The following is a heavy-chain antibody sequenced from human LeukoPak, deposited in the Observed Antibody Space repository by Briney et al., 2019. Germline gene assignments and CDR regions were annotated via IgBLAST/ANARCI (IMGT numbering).Heavy chain of an antibody. Sequence: SETLSLTCTVSGDSISSYYWTWIRQPPGKGLEWIGYIYYSGSTYYNPSLKSRVTISVDTSKNQFSLKLSSVTAADTAVYYCARDPPDYGALSWGQGTLVTVSS. CDR1: GDSISSYY. CDR3: ARDPPDYGALS. V-gene: IGHV4-59*12. CDR2: IYYSGST. J-gene: IGHJ5*02. D-gene: IGHD4-17*01.